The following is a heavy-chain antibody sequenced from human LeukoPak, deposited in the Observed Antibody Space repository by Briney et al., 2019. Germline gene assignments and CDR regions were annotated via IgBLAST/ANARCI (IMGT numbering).Heavy chain of an antibody. V-gene: IGHV3-21*01. CDR3: ARESASGSRSPGIY. D-gene: IGHD3-10*01. J-gene: IGHJ4*02. Sequence: GGSLRLSCAASGFTFSGYGMHWVRQAPGQGPEWVSSISRSSDTYYADSVKGRFTISRDNAKNSLFLQMNSLRDEDTAVYYCARESASGSRSPGIYWGQGTLVTVSS. CDR2: ISRSSDT. CDR1: GFTFSGYG.